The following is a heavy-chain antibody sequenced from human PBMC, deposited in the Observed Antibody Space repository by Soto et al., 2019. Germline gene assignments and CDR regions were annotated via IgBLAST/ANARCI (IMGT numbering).Heavy chain of an antibody. D-gene: IGHD2-21*02. V-gene: IGHV3-23*01. Sequence: PGGSLRLSCVASGFTFSNYAVTWVRQAPGKGLDWVSVISARSDRTYYADSVEGRFTISRDNSKNNLNLQINSLRAEDTAVYYCAKKRLMTAESRSFDSWGQGTLVTVSS. CDR3: AKKRLMTAESRSFDS. CDR2: ISARSDRT. CDR1: GFTFSNYA. J-gene: IGHJ4*02.